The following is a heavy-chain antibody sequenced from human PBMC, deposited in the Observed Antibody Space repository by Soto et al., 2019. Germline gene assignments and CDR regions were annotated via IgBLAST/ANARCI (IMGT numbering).Heavy chain of an antibody. Sequence: HPGGSLRLSCAASGFTFSSYAMHWVRQAPGKGLEWVAVISYDGSNKYYADSVKGRFTISRDNSKNTLYLQMNSLRAEDTAVYYCARLLEVLRFLEWFPHYYMDVWGKGTTVTVSS. V-gene: IGHV3-30-3*01. CDR3: ARLLEVLRFLEWFPHYYMDV. D-gene: IGHD3-3*01. CDR1: GFTFSSYA. J-gene: IGHJ6*03. CDR2: ISYDGSNK.